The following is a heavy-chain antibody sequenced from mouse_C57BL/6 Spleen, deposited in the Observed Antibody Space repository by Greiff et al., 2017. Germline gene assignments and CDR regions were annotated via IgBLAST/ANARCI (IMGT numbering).Heavy chain of an antibody. D-gene: IGHD4-1*01. CDR1: GYSFTDYN. J-gene: IGHJ2*01. CDR3: AREDWDVFDY. Sequence: VQLKESGPELVKPGASVKISCKASGYSFTDYNMNWVKQSNGQSLEWIGVINPNDGTTSYNQKFKGKATLTVDQSSSTAYMQLNSLTSEDAAVYYCAREDWDVFDYWGQGTTLTVSS. V-gene: IGHV1-39*01. CDR2: INPNDGTT.